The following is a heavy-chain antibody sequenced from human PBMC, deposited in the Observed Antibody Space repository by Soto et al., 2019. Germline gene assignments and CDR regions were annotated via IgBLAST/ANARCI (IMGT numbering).Heavy chain of an antibody. Sequence: PGGSLRLSCAASVFTFSDYAVSWVRQAPGKGLEWLSAISGSGLTTYYADSVKDRFIISRDNSKNTLYLQMHSLRVEDTAVYYCARQRPTKGGGLQAHFDHWGQGTLVTVSS. D-gene: IGHD2-8*01. CDR1: VFTFSDYA. V-gene: IGHV3-23*01. J-gene: IGHJ4*02. CDR2: ISGSGLTT. CDR3: ARQRPTKGGGLQAHFDH.